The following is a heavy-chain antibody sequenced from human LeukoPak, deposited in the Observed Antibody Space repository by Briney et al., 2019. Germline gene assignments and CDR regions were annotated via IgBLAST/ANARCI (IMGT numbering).Heavy chain of an antibody. CDR3: ACTPSIAARSLLYYYYYYMNV. V-gene: IGHV3-48*03. D-gene: IGHD6-6*01. J-gene: IGHJ6*03. CDR1: VFTFSSYE. Sequence: GGSLRLSCAASVFTFSSYEMNWVRQAPGKGLEWVSYISSSGSTIYYADSVKGRFTISRDNAKNSLYLQMNSLRAEDTAVYYCACTPSIAARSLLYYYYYYMNVWAKGTTVTVSS. CDR2: ISSSGSTI.